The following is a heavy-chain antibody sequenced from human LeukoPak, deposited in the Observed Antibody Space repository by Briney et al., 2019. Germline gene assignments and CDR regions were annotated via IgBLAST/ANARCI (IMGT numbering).Heavy chain of an antibody. D-gene: IGHD6-6*01. V-gene: IGHV4-61*01. CDR2: VYYSGST. Sequence: KSSETLSLTCTVSDDSVSSDNYYWSWIRQPPGKGLEWIGYVYYSGSTNYNPSLKSRVTISVDTSKNQFSLKLSSVTAADTAVYFCARRKAVRPRDYYFDYWGQGTLVTVSS. CDR3: ARRKAVRPRDYYFDY. J-gene: IGHJ4*02. CDR1: DDSVSSDNYY.